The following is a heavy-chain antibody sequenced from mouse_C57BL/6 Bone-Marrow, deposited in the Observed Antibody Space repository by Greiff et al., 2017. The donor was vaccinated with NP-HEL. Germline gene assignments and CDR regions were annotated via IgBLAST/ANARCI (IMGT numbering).Heavy chain of an antibody. Sequence: QVQLKESGPELVKPGASVKISCKASGYAFSSSWMNWVKQRPGKGLEWIGRIYPGDGDTNYNGKFKGKATLTADKSSSTAYMQLSSLTSEDSAVYFCAREGYYGSSYPLYAMDYWGQGTSVTVSS. CDR2: IYPGDGDT. D-gene: IGHD1-1*01. J-gene: IGHJ4*01. CDR3: AREGYYGSSYPLYAMDY. V-gene: IGHV1-82*01. CDR1: GYAFSSSW.